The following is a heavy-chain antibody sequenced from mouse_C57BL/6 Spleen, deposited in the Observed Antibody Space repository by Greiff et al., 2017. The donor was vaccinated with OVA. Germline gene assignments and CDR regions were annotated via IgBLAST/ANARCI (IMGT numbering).Heavy chain of an antibody. J-gene: IGHJ2*01. CDR2: LYPGDGDT. CDR3: ARRFITTVEFDY. Sequence: VQLQQSGPELVKPGASVKISCKASGYAFSSSWMNWVKQRPGKGLAWIGRLYPGDGDTNYNGKFKGKATLTADKSSSTAYMQRSSLTSDDSAVYFCARRFITTVEFDYWGQGTTRTVSS. D-gene: IGHD1-1*01. V-gene: IGHV1-82*01. CDR1: GYAFSSSW.